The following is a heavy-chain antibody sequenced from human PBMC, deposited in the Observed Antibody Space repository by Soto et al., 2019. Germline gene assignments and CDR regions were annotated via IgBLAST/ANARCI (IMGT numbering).Heavy chain of an antibody. Sequence: QVQLQESGPGLVKPSETLSLTCTVSGGSISSYYWSWIRQPPGKGLEWMGYIYYSGSTNYNPTLKSRVTIPVDTSKNQFSLKLSSVTAADTAVYYCARGKYDGSGTYGEDYFDYWGQGTLVTVST. J-gene: IGHJ4*02. CDR3: ARGKYDGSGTYGEDYFDY. CDR2: IYYSGST. D-gene: IGHD3-10*01. V-gene: IGHV4-59*01. CDR1: GGSISSYY.